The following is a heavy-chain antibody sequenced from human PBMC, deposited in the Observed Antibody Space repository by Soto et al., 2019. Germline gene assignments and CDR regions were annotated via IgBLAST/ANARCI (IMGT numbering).Heavy chain of an antibody. CDR1: GFTFDDYA. CDR3: AKEEIFGVVIHYYGMDV. V-gene: IGHV3-9*01. D-gene: IGHD3-3*01. J-gene: IGHJ6*02. Sequence: EVQLVESGGGLVQPGRSLRLSCAASGFTFDDYAMHWVRQAPGKGLEWGSGISWNSGSIGYADSVKGRFTISRDNAKNSLYLQMNSLRAEDTALYYCAKEEIFGVVIHYYGMDVWGQGTTVTVSS. CDR2: ISWNSGSI.